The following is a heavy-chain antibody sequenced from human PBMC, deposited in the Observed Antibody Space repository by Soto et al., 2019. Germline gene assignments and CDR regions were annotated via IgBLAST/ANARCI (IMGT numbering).Heavy chain of an antibody. CDR3: VRGGYVHAFDY. D-gene: IGHD5-12*01. V-gene: IGHV4-59*01. J-gene: IGHJ4*02. CDR2: IYYSGNT. CDR1: GGSISYYY. Sequence: SETLSLTCTVSGGSISYYYWGWIRQPPGKGLEWIGSIYYSGNTHYNPSLRSRVTISVDTSMNQFSLNLDSVTAVDSAVYYCVRGGYVHAFDYWGQGALVTVSS.